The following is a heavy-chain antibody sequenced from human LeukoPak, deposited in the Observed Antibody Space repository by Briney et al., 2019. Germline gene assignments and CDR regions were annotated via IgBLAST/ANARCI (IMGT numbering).Heavy chain of an antibody. CDR3: APTATYSSGWFYFDY. Sequence: GASVKVSCKASGYTFTGYYMHWVRQAPGQGLEWMGWINPNSGGTYYAQKFQGRVTMTRDTSISTAYMDLSRLTSGDTAVYYCAPTATYSSGWFYFDYWGQGTLVTVSS. D-gene: IGHD6-19*01. J-gene: IGHJ4*02. V-gene: IGHV1-2*02. CDR1: GYTFTGYY. CDR2: INPNSGGT.